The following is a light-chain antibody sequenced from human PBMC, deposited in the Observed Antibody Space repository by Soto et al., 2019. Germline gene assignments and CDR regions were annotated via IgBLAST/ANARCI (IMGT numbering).Light chain of an antibody. CDR3: QYDSS. V-gene: IGKV1-5*01. Sequence: DTQMTQSPSTLSASVGHRVTITCRASQSVSIWLAWYQQKPGKAPRLLIYDAASLKTGVPSRFSGSGSGTNFTLTISRLQPDEFATYYCQYDSSFGQGTKVDIK. CDR2: DAA. CDR1: QSVSIW. J-gene: IGKJ2*01.